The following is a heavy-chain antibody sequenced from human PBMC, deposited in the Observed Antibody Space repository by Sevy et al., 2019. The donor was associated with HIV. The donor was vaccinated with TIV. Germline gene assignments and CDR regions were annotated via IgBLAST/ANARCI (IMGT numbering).Heavy chain of an antibody. CDR2: ISYDGSNK. J-gene: IGHJ3*02. Sequence: GGSLRLSCAASGFTFSSYAMHWVRQAPGKGLEWVAVISYDGSNKYYADSVKGRFTISRDNSKNTLYLQMNSLRAEDTAVYYCARHTKLHYSNYDAFDIWGQGTMVTVSS. V-gene: IGHV3-30-3*01. D-gene: IGHD4-4*01. CDR3: ARHTKLHYSNYDAFDI. CDR1: GFTFSSYA.